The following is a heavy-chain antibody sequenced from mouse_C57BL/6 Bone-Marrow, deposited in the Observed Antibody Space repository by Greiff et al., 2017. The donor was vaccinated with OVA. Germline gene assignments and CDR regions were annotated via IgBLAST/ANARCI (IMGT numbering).Heavy chain of an antibody. CDR1: GYAFSSSW. Sequence: VQLQQSGPELVKPGASVKISCKASGYAFSSSWMNWVKQRPGKGLEWIGRIYPGDGDTNYNGKFKGKATLTADKSSSTAYMQLSSLTSEDSAVYFCARIGGNWYFDVWGTGTTVTVSS. J-gene: IGHJ1*03. CDR3: ARIGGNWYFDV. CDR2: IYPGDGDT. D-gene: IGHD1-1*02. V-gene: IGHV1-82*01.